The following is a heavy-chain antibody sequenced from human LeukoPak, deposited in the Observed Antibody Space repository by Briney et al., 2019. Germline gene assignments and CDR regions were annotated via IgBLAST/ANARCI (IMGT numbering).Heavy chain of an antibody. V-gene: IGHV4-59*08. CDR2: IYYSGST. Sequence: SETLPLTCTVSGGSISSYYWSWIRQPPGKGLEWIGYIYYSGSTNYNPSLKSRVTISVDTSKNQFSLKLSSVTAADTAVYYCARAEGMAAAGTWFDPWGQGTLVTVSS. D-gene: IGHD6-13*01. J-gene: IGHJ5*02. CDR1: GGSISSYY. CDR3: ARAEGMAAAGTWFDP.